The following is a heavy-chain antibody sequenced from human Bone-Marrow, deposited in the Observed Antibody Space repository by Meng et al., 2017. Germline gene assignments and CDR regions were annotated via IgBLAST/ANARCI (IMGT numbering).Heavy chain of an antibody. J-gene: IGHJ3*02. V-gene: IGHV3-30*04. CDR3: AREEEDYYGSGNAFDI. CDR1: GVSFRDSD. Sequence: GESLKISCAVSGVSFRDSDIHWVRQAPGKGLEWVAVISYDGSNKYYADSVKGRFTISRDNSKNTLYLQMNSLRAEDTAVYYCAREEEDYYGSGNAFDIWGQGTMVTVSS. D-gene: IGHD3-10*01. CDR2: ISYDGSNK.